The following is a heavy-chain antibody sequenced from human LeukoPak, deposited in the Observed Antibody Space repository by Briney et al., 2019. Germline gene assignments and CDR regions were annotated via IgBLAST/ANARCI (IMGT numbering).Heavy chain of an antibody. J-gene: IGHJ3*02. CDR3: ARVPDCDSSGYSDAFDI. CDR1: GFTFSSYG. Sequence: GGSLRLSCAASGFTFSSYGMHWVRQAPGKGLEWVAVIWYDGSNKYYADSVKGRFTISRDDSKNTLYLQMNSLRAEDTAVYYCARVPDCDSSGYSDAFDIWGQGTMVTVSS. D-gene: IGHD3-22*01. V-gene: IGHV3-33*01. CDR2: IWYDGSNK.